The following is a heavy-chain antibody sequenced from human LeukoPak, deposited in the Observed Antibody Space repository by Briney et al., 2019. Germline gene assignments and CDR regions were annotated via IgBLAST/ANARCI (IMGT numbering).Heavy chain of an antibody. Sequence: ASVKVSCKASGYTFTNYYIHWVRQAPGQGLEWMGVINPSDGSTSYAQKFQDRVTMTRDTSTSTVYMELSGLRSEDTAVYYCASSDDDYWFDPWGQGTLVIVSS. CDR3: ASSDDDYWFDP. CDR1: GYTFTNYY. J-gene: IGHJ5*02. CDR2: INPSDGST. D-gene: IGHD4-17*01. V-gene: IGHV1-46*01.